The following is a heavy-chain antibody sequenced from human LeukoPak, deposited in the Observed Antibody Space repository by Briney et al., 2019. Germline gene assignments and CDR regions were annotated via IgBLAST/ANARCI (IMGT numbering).Heavy chain of an antibody. D-gene: IGHD6-25*01. CDR3: ARAALGRSGPGLLFDL. CDR1: GYTFTGYY. V-gene: IGHV1-18*04. J-gene: IGHJ2*01. Sequence: ASVKVSCKASGYTFTGYYMHWVRQAPGQGLEWMGWISAYNGNTNYAQKLQGRVTMTTDTSTSTAYMELSSLRSEDTAVYYCARAALGRSGPGLLFDLWGRGTLVTVSS. CDR2: ISAYNGNT.